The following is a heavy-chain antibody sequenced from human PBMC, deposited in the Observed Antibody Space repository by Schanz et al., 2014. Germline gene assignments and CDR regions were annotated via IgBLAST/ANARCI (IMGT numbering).Heavy chain of an antibody. V-gene: IGHV3-30*02. CDR2: IRYNGINE. CDR3: AKDRQTTVNRVGYYYGMDV. J-gene: IGHJ6*02. Sequence: VLLVDSGGGLVQPGGSLRLSCAASGFTFSNYGLHWVRQAPGKGLEWVAFIRYNGINEYYADSVKGRFTISRDNSKNTLYLQMNSLRAEDTAVYYCAKDRQTTVNRVGYYYGMDVWGQGTTVTVSS. CDR1: GFTFSNYG. D-gene: IGHD4-4*01.